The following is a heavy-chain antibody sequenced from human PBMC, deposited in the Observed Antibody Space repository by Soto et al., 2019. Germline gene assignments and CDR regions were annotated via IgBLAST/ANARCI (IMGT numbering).Heavy chain of an antibody. D-gene: IGHD6-19*01. Sequence: TLSLTCSVSGGSISGSYWSWIRQSPGKGLEWLGYVYYTGSTNYSPSLRSRVSISVDTSKNEFSLRLSSVTAADTAVYFCARSVAVPGAHTDYWGQGTQVTVSS. J-gene: IGHJ4*02. CDR3: ARSVAVPGAHTDY. CDR1: GGSISGSY. CDR2: VYYTGST. V-gene: IGHV4-59*01.